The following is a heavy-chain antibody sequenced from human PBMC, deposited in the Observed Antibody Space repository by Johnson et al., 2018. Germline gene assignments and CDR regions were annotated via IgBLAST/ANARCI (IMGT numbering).Heavy chain of an antibody. V-gene: IGHV3-7*01. Sequence: EVQLVESGGGLVQPGGSLRLSCAASGFTFSSYWMSWIRQAPGKGLEWVANIKQDGSEKYYVDSVKGRFTISRDNAKNSLYLQMNSLRAEDTAVYYCARDVLYVGYYDSSGYHDAFDIWGQGTMVTFSS. J-gene: IGHJ3*02. CDR3: ARDVLYVGYYDSSGYHDAFDI. CDR1: GFTFSSYW. CDR2: IKQDGSEK. D-gene: IGHD3-22*01.